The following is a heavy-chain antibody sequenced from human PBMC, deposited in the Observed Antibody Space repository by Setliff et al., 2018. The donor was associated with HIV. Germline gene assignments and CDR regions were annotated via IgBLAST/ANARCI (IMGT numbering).Heavy chain of an antibody. CDR1: GFTFRNYA. CDR3: VKWNYPNS. CDR2: ISPSSGGT. Sequence: GGSLRLSCAASGFTFRNYAMTWVRQAPGKGLEWVSTISPSSGGTNYADFVKGRFTMSRDSAKNTLYLQMNSLRVEDTAVYYCVKWNYPNSWGQGTLVTVSS. D-gene: IGHD1-7*01. J-gene: IGHJ4*02. V-gene: IGHV3-23*01.